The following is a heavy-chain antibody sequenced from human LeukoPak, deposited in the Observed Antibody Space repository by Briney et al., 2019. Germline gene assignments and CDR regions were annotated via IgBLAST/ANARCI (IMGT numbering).Heavy chain of an antibody. CDR3: AKGSYYDSSGSFYFDY. CDR2: ISDDGSNG. Sequence: GGSLRLSCEASGFTFSSYAMHWVRQAPGRGLEWVTVISDDGSNGYYAGSVKGRFTISRDNSQNTLHVQVNSLGTEDTAAYYCAKGSYYDSSGSFYFDYWGQGTLVTVSS. V-gene: IGHV3-30*04. D-gene: IGHD3-22*01. CDR1: GFTFSSYA. J-gene: IGHJ4*02.